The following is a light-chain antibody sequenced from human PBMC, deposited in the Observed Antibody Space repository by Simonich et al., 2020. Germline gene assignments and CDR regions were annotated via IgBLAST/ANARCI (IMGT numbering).Light chain of an antibody. Sequence: DIQMTQSPSSLSASVGDRVTITCQAGQDISNYLNWYQQKPGKAPKLLTYDASNLETGVPSRFSGSGSGTDFTFTISSLQPEDIATYYCQQYDNLPYTFGQGTKLEIK. J-gene: IGKJ2*01. CDR3: QQYDNLPYT. CDR1: QDISNY. V-gene: IGKV1-33*01. CDR2: DAS.